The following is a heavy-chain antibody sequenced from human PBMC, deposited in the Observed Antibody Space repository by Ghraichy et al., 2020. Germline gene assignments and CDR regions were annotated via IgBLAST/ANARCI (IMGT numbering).Heavy chain of an antibody. D-gene: IGHD2-15*01. CDR2: ITSSSATI. V-gene: IGHV3-48*02. J-gene: IGHJ3*02. Sequence: GGSLRLSCVASGFTFSNYNMNWVRQAPGKGPECISYITSSSATIYYADSVKGRFTISRDNAKSSLYLQMNSLRDEDTAVYYCARDDIGYGSDPNAFDIWGQGTLVTVSS. CDR1: GFTFSNYN. CDR3: ARDDIGYGSDPNAFDI.